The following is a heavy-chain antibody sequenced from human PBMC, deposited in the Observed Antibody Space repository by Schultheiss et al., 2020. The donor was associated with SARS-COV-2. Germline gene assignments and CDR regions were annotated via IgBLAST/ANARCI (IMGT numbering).Heavy chain of an antibody. J-gene: IGHJ5*02. V-gene: IGHV4-59*10. D-gene: IGHD3-10*01. CDR2: IYTSGST. CDR1: GGSFSGYY. CDR3: ARGGRLWFGQGWFDP. Sequence: SETLSLTCAVYGGSFSGYYWSWIRQPAGKGLEWIGRIYTSGSTNYNPSLKSRVTMSVDTSKNQFSLKLSSVTAADTAVYYCARGGRLWFGQGWFDPWGQGTLVTVSS.